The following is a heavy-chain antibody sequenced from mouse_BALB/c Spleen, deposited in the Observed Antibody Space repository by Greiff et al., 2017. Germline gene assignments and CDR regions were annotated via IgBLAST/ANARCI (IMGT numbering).Heavy chain of an antibody. D-gene: IGHD1-2*01. CDR2: ISSGGSYT. V-gene: IGHV5-6*01. J-gene: IGHJ2*01. CDR3: ARGNGYADY. CDR1: GFTFSSYG. Sequence: VQLKESGGDLVKPGGSLKLSCAASGFTFSSYGMSWVRQTPDKRLEWVATISSGGSYTYYPDSVKGRFTISRDNAKNTLYLQMSSLKSEDTAMYYCARGNGYADYGGQGTTLTVSS.